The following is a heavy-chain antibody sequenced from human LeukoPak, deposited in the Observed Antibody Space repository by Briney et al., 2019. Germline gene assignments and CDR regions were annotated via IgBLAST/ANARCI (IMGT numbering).Heavy chain of an antibody. D-gene: IGHD6-19*01. CDR3: ARHLAGRIFTFDY. Sequence: KPSGTLSLTCAVYGGSFSGYYWSWIRPPPGKGLEWIGEINHSGSTNYNPSLKSRVTISLDTSKNQFSLKLNSVTAADTAVYYCARHLAGRIFTFDYWGQGTLVTVSS. V-gene: IGHV4-34*01. CDR2: INHSGST. CDR1: GGSFSGYY. J-gene: IGHJ4*02.